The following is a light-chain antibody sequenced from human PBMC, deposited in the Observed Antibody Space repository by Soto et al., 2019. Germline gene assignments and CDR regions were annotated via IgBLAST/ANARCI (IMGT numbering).Light chain of an antibody. CDR2: AAS. Sequence: DIQMTQSPSSLSASVGDRVTITCRASQGISNYLAWYQQKPGKVPKLLFYAASTLQSGVPSRFSGSGSGTDFTLTISSLQPEDVATYYCQKYRAFGQGTKVEIK. CDR3: QKYRA. V-gene: IGKV1-27*01. J-gene: IGKJ1*01. CDR1: QGISNY.